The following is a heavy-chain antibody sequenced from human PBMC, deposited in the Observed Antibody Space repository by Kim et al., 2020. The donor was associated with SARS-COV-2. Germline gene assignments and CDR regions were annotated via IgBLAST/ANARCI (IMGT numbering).Heavy chain of an antibody. Sequence: SETLSLTCTVSGGSISSSSYYWGWIRQPPGKGLEWIGSIYYSGSTYYNPSLKSRVTISVDTSKNQFSLKLSSVTAADTAVYYCARHATYYYDSSANIDIWGQGTMVTVSS. J-gene: IGHJ3*02. CDR1: GGSISSSSYY. D-gene: IGHD3-22*01. CDR3: ARHATYYYDSSANIDI. CDR2: IYYSGST. V-gene: IGHV4-39*01.